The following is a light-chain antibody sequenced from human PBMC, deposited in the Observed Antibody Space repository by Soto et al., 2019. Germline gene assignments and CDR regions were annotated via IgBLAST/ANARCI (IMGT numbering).Light chain of an antibody. Sequence: EVVMTQSPVTLSVSPGERATLSCRASQSVSRNLAWYQQKPGQAPRLLIYGASTRATGVPATFSGSGSGTDFTLTISSLQSEDFAVYYCQQYYRWPRTFGQGTKVEI. V-gene: IGKV3-15*01. CDR2: GAS. CDR1: QSVSRN. CDR3: QQYYRWPRT. J-gene: IGKJ1*01.